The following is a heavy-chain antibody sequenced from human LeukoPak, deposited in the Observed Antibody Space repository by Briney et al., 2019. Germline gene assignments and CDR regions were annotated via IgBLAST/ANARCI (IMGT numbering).Heavy chain of an antibody. J-gene: IGHJ4*02. CDR3: ARGGEGYHFGSASQDY. V-gene: IGHV4-34*01. D-gene: IGHD3-10*01. CDR1: GGSFSGYY. Sequence: ASETPSLTCTVYGGSFSGYYWSWIRQPPGKGLEWIGEINYSGSTNYNPSLKSRVTISVDTSRNQFSLKLRSVTAADTAIYYCARGGEGYHFGSASQDYWGQGTLVTVSS. CDR2: INYSGST.